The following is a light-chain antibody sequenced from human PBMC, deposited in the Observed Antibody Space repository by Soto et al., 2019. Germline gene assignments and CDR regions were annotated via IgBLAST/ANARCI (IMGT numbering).Light chain of an antibody. J-gene: IGLJ1*01. CDR1: SSDVGGYNY. CDR2: DVN. V-gene: IGLV2-11*01. Sequence: QSALTQPRSVSESPGQSVTISCTGTSSDVGGYNYVSWYQQHPGKAPKLMIHDVNKRPSGVPDRFSGSKSGNTASLTISGLQAEDEADYHCCSYAGSYTYVFGTGTKLTVL. CDR3: CSYAGSYTYV.